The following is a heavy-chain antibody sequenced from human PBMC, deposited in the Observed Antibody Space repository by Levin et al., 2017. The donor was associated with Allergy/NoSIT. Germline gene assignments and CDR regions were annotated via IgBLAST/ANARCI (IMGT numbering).Heavy chain of an antibody. CDR3: ARDECAWFGECYGMDI. Sequence: MSSETLSLTCTVSAASIGSGDYYWSWIRQHPGKGLEWIGFMHHSGSASYNPSLKSRVTMSLDISKNQFSLQVKSLTVADTAVYYCARDECAWFGECYGMDIWGLGATVTVS. D-gene: IGHD3-10*01. V-gene: IGHV4-31*03. J-gene: IGHJ6*02. CDR1: AASIGSGDYY. CDR2: MHHSGSA.